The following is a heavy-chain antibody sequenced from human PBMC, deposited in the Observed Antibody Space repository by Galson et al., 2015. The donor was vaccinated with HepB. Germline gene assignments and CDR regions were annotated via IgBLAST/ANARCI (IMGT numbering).Heavy chain of an antibody. Sequence: VKVSCKVSGYTFTDYYMHWVQQAPGKGLEWMGLVDPEDGETIYAEKFQGRVTITADTSTDTAYMGLSSLRSEDTAVYYCATASVATMGTSLFDPWGQGTLVTVSS. J-gene: IGHJ5*02. V-gene: IGHV1-69-2*01. CDR2: VDPEDGET. CDR1: GYTFTDYY. CDR3: ATASVATMGTSLFDP. D-gene: IGHD5-12*01.